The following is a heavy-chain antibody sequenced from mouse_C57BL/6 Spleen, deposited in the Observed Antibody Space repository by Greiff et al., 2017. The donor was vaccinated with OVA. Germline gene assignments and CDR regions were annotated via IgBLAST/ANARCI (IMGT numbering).Heavy chain of an antibody. Sequence: QVQLKESGPELVKPGASVKISCKASGYSFTSYYIHWVKQRPGQGLEWIGWIYPGSGNTKYNEKFKGKATLTADTSSSTAYMQLSSLTSEDSAVYYCARNHYSNYGGFAYWGQGTLVTVSA. V-gene: IGHV1-66*01. CDR1: GYSFTSYY. D-gene: IGHD2-5*01. CDR3: ARNHYSNYGGFAY. CDR2: IYPGSGNT. J-gene: IGHJ3*01.